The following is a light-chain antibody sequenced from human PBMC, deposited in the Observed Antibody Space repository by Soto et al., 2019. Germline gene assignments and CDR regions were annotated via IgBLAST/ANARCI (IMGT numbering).Light chain of an antibody. Sequence: IVMTHSPLSLPVTPAYPASISCRCSQSLLHSNGHIYLDWYLQKPGQSPQLLIYFGSNRAPGVPDRFSGSGSGTDFTLKINRVEAEDVGTYYCMQALQSLTFGQGTRLEIK. CDR2: FGS. V-gene: IGKV2-28*01. CDR1: QSLLHSNGHIY. CDR3: MQALQSLT. J-gene: IGKJ5*01.